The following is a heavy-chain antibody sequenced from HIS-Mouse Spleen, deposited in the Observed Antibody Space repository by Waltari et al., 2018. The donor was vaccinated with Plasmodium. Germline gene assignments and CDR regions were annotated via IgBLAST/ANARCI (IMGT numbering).Heavy chain of an antibody. V-gene: IGHV4-39*07. D-gene: IGHD1-7*01. CDR3: ARDRITGTSYFEY. Sequence: QLQLQESGPGLVKPSETLSLTCTVSGGSISSSSYYWGWIRQPPGKGLEWIGSIYYSGSTYYNPSLKSRVTISVDTSKNQFSLKLSSVTAADTAVYYCARDRITGTSYFEYWGQGTLVTVSS. J-gene: IGHJ4*02. CDR2: IYYSGST. CDR1: GGSISSSSYY.